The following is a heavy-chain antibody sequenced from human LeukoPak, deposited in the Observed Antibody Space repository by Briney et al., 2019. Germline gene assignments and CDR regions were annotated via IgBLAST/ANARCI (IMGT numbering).Heavy chain of an antibody. CDR2: IYYSGST. V-gene: IGHV4-59*08. Sequence: SETLPLTCTVSGGSISSYYWSWIRQPPGKGLEWIGYIYYSGSTNYNPSLKSRITISVDTSKNQFSLKLSSVTAADTAVYYCARVGSGWYLVYWGQGTLVTVSS. CDR3: ARVGSGWYLVY. D-gene: IGHD6-19*01. J-gene: IGHJ4*02. CDR1: GGSISSYY.